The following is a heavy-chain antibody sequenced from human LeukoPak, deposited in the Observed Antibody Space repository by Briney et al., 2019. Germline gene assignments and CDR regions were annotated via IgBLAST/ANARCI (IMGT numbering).Heavy chain of an antibody. CDR3: ARVRYYYDSSGYYFDY. J-gene: IGHJ4*02. CDR2: IKQDGSEK. V-gene: IGHV3-7*01. D-gene: IGHD3-22*01. Sequence: GGSLRLSCAASGFTFSSYWMSWVRQAPGKGLEWVANIKQDGSEKYYVDSVKGRFTISRDNAKNSLYLQMNSLRAEDTAVYYRARVRYYYDSSGYYFDYWGQGTLVTVSS. CDR1: GFTFSSYW.